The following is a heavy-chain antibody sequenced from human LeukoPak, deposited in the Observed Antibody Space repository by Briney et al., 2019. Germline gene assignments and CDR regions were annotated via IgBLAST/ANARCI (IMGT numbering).Heavy chain of an antibody. J-gene: IGHJ4*01. CDR3: AKDLAYGSYGPQPFDY. D-gene: IGHD5-18*01. V-gene: IGHV3-23*01. Sequence: PGGSLRLSCAASGFTFSRHAMSWVRQAPGRGLEWVSAIRSSGGTTYYADSVKGRFTISRDNSKNTLYLQMNSLRAEDTAVYYCAKDLAYGSYGPQPFDYWGQGTLVTVSS. CDR1: GFTFSRHA. CDR2: IRSSGGTT.